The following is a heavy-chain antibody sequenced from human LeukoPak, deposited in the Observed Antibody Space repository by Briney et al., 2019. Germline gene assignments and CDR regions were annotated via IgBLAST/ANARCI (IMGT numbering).Heavy chain of an antibody. D-gene: IGHD1-26*01. CDR1: GYTFTGYY. CDR3: ARDVRSWELYFDY. J-gene: IGHJ4*02. CDR2: INPNSGGT. Sequence: ASVKVSCKASGYTFTGYYMHWVRQAPGQGLEWMGWINPNSGGTNYAQKFQGRVTMTRDTSISTAYMELSRLRSGDTAVYYCARDVRSWELYFDYWGQGTLVTVSS. V-gene: IGHV1-2*02.